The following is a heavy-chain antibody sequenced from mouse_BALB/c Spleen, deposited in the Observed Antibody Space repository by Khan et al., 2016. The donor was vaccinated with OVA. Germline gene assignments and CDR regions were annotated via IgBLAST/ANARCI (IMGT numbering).Heavy chain of an antibody. D-gene: IGHD2-10*01. CDR1: GNTFTNCG. J-gene: IGHJ4*01. Sequence: QIQLVQSGPELKKPGETVKISCKASGNTFTNCGMNWVQQAPGKGLKWMGWINTYTGEPTYADDFKGRFAFSLETSASTAYLQINNLKNEDTATYFCARPPYFSYVLDYWGQGTSVTVSS. V-gene: IGHV9-3-1*01. CDR2: INTYTGEP. CDR3: ARPPYFSYVLDY.